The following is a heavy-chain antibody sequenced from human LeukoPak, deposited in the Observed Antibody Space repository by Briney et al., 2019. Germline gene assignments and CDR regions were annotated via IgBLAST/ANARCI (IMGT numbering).Heavy chain of an antibody. CDR1: GFTVSSNY. Sequence: GGSLRLSCAASGFTVSSNYMSWVRQAPGKGLEWVSVINSGGSTYYADSVKGRFTISRHNSKNTLYLQMNSLRAEDTAVYYCAGGLRAAAGRKSLGGVSIDYWGQGTLVTVSS. J-gene: IGHJ4*02. D-gene: IGHD6-13*01. CDR2: INSGGST. V-gene: IGHV3-53*04. CDR3: AGGLRAAAGRKSLGGVSIDY.